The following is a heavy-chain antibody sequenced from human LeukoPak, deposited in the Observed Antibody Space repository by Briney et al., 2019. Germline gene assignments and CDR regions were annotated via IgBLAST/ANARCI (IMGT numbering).Heavy chain of an antibody. Sequence: PGGSLRLSCAASGFTFDDYTMHWVRQAPGKGLEWVSLISWDGGSTYYADSVKGRFTISRDNSKNSLYLQMNSLRTEDTALYYCAKSVAAAGRGGFRYFDYWGQGTLATVSS. D-gene: IGHD6-13*01. CDR3: AKSVAAAGRGGFRYFDY. V-gene: IGHV3-43*01. CDR2: ISWDGGST. J-gene: IGHJ4*02. CDR1: GFTFDDYT.